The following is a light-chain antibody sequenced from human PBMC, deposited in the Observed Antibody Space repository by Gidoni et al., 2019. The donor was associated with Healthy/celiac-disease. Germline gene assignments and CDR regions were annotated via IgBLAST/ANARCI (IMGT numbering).Light chain of an antibody. CDR1: QSVSSY. J-gene: IGKJ4*01. CDR2: DAS. CDR3: QQRSNWPPLT. Sequence: ELVLTQSPATLSLSPGERATLSCRASQSVSSYLAWYPQKPGQAPRLLIYDASNRATGIPARWSGSGSGTDFTLTISSLEPEDFAVYYCQQRSNWPPLTFXGXTKVEIK. V-gene: IGKV3-11*01.